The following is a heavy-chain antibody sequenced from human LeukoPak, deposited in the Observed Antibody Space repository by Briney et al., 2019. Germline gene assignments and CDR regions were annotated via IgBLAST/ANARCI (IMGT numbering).Heavy chain of an antibody. Sequence: PSXTLSLTCTVSGDSIRSYYWSWIRQPPGKGLEWIGYIYYSETANYNPSLKSRVTISVDTSKNQFSLKLTSVTAADTAVYYCARVYYSSSYDYWYFDLWGRGTLVTVSS. D-gene: IGHD6-13*01. V-gene: IGHV4-59*01. CDR1: GDSIRSYY. CDR2: IYYSETA. CDR3: ARVYYSSSYDYWYFDL. J-gene: IGHJ2*01.